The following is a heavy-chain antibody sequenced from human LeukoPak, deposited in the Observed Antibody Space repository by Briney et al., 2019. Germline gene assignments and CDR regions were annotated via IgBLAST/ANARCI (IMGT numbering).Heavy chain of an antibody. CDR1: GFTFSSYA. D-gene: IGHD3-10*01. V-gene: IGHV3-23*01. CDR3: AKGLGFGEATFDY. CDR2: NSGSGGST. J-gene: IGHJ4*02. Sequence: PGGSLRLSCAASGFTFSSYAMSWVRQAPGKGLEWVSANSGSGGSTYYADSVKGRFTISRDNSKNTLYLQMNSLRAEDTAVYYCAKGLGFGEATFDYWGQGTLVTVSS.